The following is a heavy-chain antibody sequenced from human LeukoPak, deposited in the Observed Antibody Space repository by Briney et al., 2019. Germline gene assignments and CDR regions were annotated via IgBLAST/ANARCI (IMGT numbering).Heavy chain of an antibody. V-gene: IGHV1-18*01. CDR1: GYTFTSYG. CDR2: ISAYNGNT. CDR3: ARDNSVRDEAWWFNP. Sequence: RASVRVSCKASGYTFTSYGISWVRQAPGQGLEWMGWISAYNGNTNYAQRLQGRVTMTRDMSTSTDYLELSSLRSEDTAVYYCARDNSVRDEAWWFNPWGQGTLVTVSS. D-gene: IGHD5-24*01. J-gene: IGHJ5*02.